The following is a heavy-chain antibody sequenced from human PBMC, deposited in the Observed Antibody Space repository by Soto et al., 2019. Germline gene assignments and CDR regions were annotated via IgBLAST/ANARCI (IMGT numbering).Heavy chain of an antibody. CDR1: GYTFTGYY. V-gene: IGHV1-2*04. CDR2: INPNSGGT. D-gene: IGHD6-25*01. J-gene: IGHJ4*02. CDR3: ARDFPMATAAKEISFDY. Sequence: GASVKVSCKASGYTFTGYYMHWVRQAPGQGLEWMGWINPNSGGTNYAQKFQGWVTMTRDTSISTAYMELSRLRSDDTAVYYCARDFPMATAAKEISFDYWGQGTLVTVSS.